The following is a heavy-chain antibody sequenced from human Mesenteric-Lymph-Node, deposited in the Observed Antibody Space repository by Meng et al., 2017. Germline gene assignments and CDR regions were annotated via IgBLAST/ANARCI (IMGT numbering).Heavy chain of an antibody. Sequence: GRRVEAGGGVVQPGGAPGLSCEASGFTFTSQAMSWVRRAPGKGLEWVSAIGASTDTYYADSVKGRFTISRDKSQNTLYLEMNSLRAEHTAVYYCAKHRSGSYTFDYWDRGSLVTVSS. J-gene: IGHJ4*02. V-gene: IGHV3-23*04. D-gene: IGHD1-26*01. CDR3: AKHRSGSYTFDY. CDR2: IGASTDT. CDR1: GFTFTSQA.